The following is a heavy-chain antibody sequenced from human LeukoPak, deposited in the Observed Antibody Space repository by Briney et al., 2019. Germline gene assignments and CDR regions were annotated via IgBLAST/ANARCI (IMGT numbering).Heavy chain of an antibody. D-gene: IGHD1-26*01. Sequence: GGSLRLSCAASGFTFDDYAMHWVRQAPGKGLEWVSGISWNSGSIGYADSVKGRLTISRDNAKNSLYLQMNSLRAEDMALYYCAKDSSGSYYGPGRFFDYWGQGTLVTVSS. J-gene: IGHJ4*02. CDR2: ISWNSGSI. CDR1: GFTFDDYA. CDR3: AKDSSGSYYGPGRFFDY. V-gene: IGHV3-9*03.